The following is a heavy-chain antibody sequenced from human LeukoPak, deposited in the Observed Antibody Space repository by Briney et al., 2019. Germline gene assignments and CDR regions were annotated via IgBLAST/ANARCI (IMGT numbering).Heavy chain of an antibody. CDR1: GYTFTSYY. Sequence: ASVKVSCKASGYTFTSYYMHWVRQAPGQGLEWMGIINPSGGSTSYAQKFQGRVTMTRDTSTSTVYMELSSLRSEDTAVYYCARTNDIVVVVAATPPKTNVNSFDYWGQGTLVTVSS. J-gene: IGHJ4*02. D-gene: IGHD2-15*01. CDR3: ARTNDIVVVVAATPPKTNVNSFDY. CDR2: INPSGGST. V-gene: IGHV1-46*01.